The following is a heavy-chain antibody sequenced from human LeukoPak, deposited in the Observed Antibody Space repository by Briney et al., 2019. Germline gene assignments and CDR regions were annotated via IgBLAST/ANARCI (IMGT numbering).Heavy chain of an antibody. D-gene: IGHD2-2*01. CDR2: IYYSGST. V-gene: IGHV4-59*01. J-gene: IGHJ4*02. CDR1: GGSITNYY. CDR3: ARVSRYANDY. Sequence: SETLSLTCTVSGGSITNYYWSWIRQPPGKGLEWIGYIYYSGSTYYNPSLKSRVTISLDTSKNQFSLKLSSVTAADTAVYYCARVSRYANDYWGQGTLVTVSS.